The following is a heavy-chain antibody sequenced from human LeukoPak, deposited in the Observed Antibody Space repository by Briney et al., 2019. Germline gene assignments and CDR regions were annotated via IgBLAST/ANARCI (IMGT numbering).Heavy chain of an antibody. CDR1: GYTFSSYW. CDR2: IYPDDSDT. J-gene: IGHJ4*02. Sequence: GESLKISCKGSGYTFSSYWIGWVRQMPGKGRGWMGIIYPDDSDTRYSPSFQGQVTISADKSISTAYLQWSSLKASDTAMYYCARHSNGYSYGLPVDYWGQGTLVTVSS. CDR3: ARHSNGYSYGLPVDY. D-gene: IGHD5-18*01. V-gene: IGHV5-51*01.